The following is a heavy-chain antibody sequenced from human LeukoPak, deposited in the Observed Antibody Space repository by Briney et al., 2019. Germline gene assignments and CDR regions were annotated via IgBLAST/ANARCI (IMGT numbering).Heavy chain of an antibody. CDR1: GFTFDDYA. V-gene: IGHV3-9*03. CDR3: AKDMAPRRFGYFDY. J-gene: IGHJ4*02. Sequence: DRSLRRSCAASGFTFDDYAKHWVRQAPGKGLEWFSGISWNSGSIGYADSVKGRFTISRDNAKTALYLQMNSLRAEAMALYYCAKDMAPRRFGYFDYWGQGTLVTVSS. CDR2: ISWNSGSI. D-gene: IGHD3-16*01.